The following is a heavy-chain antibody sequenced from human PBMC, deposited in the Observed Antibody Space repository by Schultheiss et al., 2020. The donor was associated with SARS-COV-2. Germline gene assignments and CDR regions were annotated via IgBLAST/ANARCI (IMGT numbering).Heavy chain of an antibody. CDR3: ARDGGMYSSSSFDY. J-gene: IGHJ4*02. D-gene: IGHD6-13*01. CDR2: IYTSGST. CDR1: GGSISSYY. Sequence: SQTLSLTCTVSGGSISSYYWSWIRQPAGKGLEWIGRIYTSGSTNYNPSLKSRVTISVDTSKNQFSLKLSSVTAADTAVYYCARDGGMYSSSSFDYWGQGTLVTVSS. V-gene: IGHV4-4*07.